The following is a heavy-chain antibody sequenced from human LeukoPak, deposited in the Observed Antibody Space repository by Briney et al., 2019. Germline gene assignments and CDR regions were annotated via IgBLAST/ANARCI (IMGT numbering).Heavy chain of an antibody. D-gene: IGHD3-10*01. V-gene: IGHV4-34*01. CDR2: IYYSGTT. CDR3: ARQPKSCAPGIFITGKACWFDT. J-gene: IGHJ5*02. Sequence: SETLSLTCAVYGGSFSGYYWSWIRQPPGKGPEWIGSIYYSGTTYPNPSLKSRVTISVDTSKNQFSLKVSSVTAADTAIYYCARQPKSCAPGIFITGKACWFDTWGQGTLVTVSP. CDR1: GGSFSGYY.